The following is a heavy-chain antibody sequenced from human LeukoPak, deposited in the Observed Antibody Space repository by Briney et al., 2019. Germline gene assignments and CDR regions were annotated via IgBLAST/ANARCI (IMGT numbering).Heavy chain of an antibody. J-gene: IGHJ4*02. V-gene: IGHV4-34*01. CDR3: ARRSLYSSGWYGASHFDY. Sequence: SETLSLTCAVYGGSFSGYYWSWIRQPPGKGLEWIGEINHSGSTNYNPSLKSRVTISVDTSKNQFSLKLSSVTAADTAVYYCARRSLYSSGWYGASHFDYWGQGTLVTVSS. CDR1: GGSFSGYY. D-gene: IGHD6-19*01. CDR2: INHSGST.